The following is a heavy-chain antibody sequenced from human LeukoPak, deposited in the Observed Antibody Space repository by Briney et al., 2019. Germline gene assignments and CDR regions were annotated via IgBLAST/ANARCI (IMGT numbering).Heavy chain of an antibody. CDR1: GYTFTGYY. CDR3: GRGNKSFDP. Sequence: WASVKVSCKASGYTFTGYYMHWVRQAPGQGLEWMGWINPNSGGAKYAQKFQGRVTMTRDTSTNSAYMELNKLTSDDTAVYYCGRGNKSFDPWGQGTLVTVSS. J-gene: IGHJ5*02. CDR2: INPNSGGA. V-gene: IGHV1-2*02.